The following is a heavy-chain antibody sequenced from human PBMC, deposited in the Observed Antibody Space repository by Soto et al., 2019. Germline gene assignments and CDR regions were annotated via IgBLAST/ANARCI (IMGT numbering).Heavy chain of an antibody. V-gene: IGHV3-21*01. CDR3: ARAPVAGTTGPV. CDR2: IDGSGASI. D-gene: IGHD6-19*01. J-gene: IGHJ4*02. CDR1: GFTFSSYT. Sequence: GGSLRLSCAASGFTFSSYTMNWVRQAPGKGLQWVSSIDGSGASIYYADSLKGRFIISRDNARDSLYLQMDSLRPDDTAVYYRARAPVAGTTGPVWGQGTLVTVSS.